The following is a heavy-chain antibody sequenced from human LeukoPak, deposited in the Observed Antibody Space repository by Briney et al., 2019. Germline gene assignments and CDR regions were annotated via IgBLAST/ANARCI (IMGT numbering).Heavy chain of an antibody. J-gene: IGHJ6*02. CDR2: INPSGGST. D-gene: IGHD2-8*01. CDR1: GYNFISYY. Sequence: ASVKVSCKASGYNFISYYMHWVRHAPGQGLEWMGLINPSGGSTSYAQKFQDRVTMTRDTSTSTVYMELSSLKSEDTAVYYCAREDVVLVDAVRYYYYGMDVWGQGTTVTVSS. CDR3: AREDVVLVDAVRYYYYGMDV. V-gene: IGHV1-46*01.